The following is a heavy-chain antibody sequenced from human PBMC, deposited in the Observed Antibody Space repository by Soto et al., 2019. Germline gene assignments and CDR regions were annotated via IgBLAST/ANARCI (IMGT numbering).Heavy chain of an antibody. CDR2: ISWDGGST. CDR3: AKVERGYSYGYFDY. D-gene: IGHD5-18*01. J-gene: IGHJ4*02. V-gene: IGHV3-43*01. Sequence: EVQLVESGGVVVQPGGSLRLSCAASGFTFDDYTMHWVRQAPGKGLEWVSLISWDGGSTYYADSVKGRFTISRDNSKNSLHLQMNSLRTEDTALYYCAKVERGYSYGYFDYWGQGTLVTVSS. CDR1: GFTFDDYT.